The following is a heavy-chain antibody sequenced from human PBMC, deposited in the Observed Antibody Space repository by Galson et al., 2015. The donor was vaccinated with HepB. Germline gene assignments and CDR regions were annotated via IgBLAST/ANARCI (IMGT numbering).Heavy chain of an antibody. V-gene: IGHV3-15*01. D-gene: IGHD3-22*01. CDR1: GITFSNAW. Sequence: SLRLSCAASGITFSNAWMSWVRQAPGKGLGWVGRIKGQTEGGTTDYAAPVKGRFIISRDDSESTLYLQMNTLNIEDTALYYCTAEGRYYESGGYYYRGTFDYWGQGTLVTVSS. CDR2: IKGQTEGGTT. CDR3: TAEGRYYESGGYYYRGTFDY. J-gene: IGHJ4*02.